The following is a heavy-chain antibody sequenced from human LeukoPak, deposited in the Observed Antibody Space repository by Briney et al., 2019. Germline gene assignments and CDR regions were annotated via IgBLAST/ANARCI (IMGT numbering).Heavy chain of an antibody. CDR2: IPYDGSNK. Sequence: GRSLRLSCAASGFTFSSYAMHWVGQAPGKGVEWVAVIPYDGSNKYYADSVKGRFTISRDNSKNTLYLQMNSLRAEDTAVYYCARGPRLWSGYYYYYYMDVWGKGTTVTVSS. CDR3: ARGPRLWSGYYYYYYMDV. V-gene: IGHV3-30*04. D-gene: IGHD3-3*01. J-gene: IGHJ6*03. CDR1: GFTFSSYA.